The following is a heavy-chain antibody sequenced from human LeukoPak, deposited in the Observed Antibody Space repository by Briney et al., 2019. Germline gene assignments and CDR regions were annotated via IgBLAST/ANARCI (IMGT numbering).Heavy chain of an antibody. J-gene: IGHJ6*03. Sequence: GRSLRLSCAASGFTFDDYAMHWVRQAPGKGLEWVSGISSSSSYIYYADSVKGRFTISRDNAKDSLYLQMNSLRAEDTAVYYCARWDGYYMDVWGKGTTVTVSS. V-gene: IGHV3-21*01. D-gene: IGHD1-26*01. CDR3: ARWDGYYMDV. CDR1: GFTFDDYA. CDR2: ISSSSSYI.